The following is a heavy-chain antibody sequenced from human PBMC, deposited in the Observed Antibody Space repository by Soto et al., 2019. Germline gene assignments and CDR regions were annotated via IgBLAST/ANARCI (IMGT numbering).Heavy chain of an antibody. D-gene: IGHD3-16*01. J-gene: IGHJ3*02. Sequence: GGSLRLSCTASGFTFGDYAMSWFRQAPGKGLEWVGFIRSKAYGGTTEYAASVKGRFTISRDDSKSIAYLQMNSLKTEDTAVYYCTRGVGQPEGGAFDIWGQGTMVTVSS. CDR1: GFTFGDYA. CDR2: IRSKAYGGTT. CDR3: TRGVGQPEGGAFDI. V-gene: IGHV3-49*03.